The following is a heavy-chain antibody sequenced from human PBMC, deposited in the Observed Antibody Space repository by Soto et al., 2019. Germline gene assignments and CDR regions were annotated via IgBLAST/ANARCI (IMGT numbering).Heavy chain of an antibody. J-gene: IGHJ4*02. D-gene: IGHD2-15*01. CDR3: ARHTPAISISDH. V-gene: IGHV4-39*01. CDR1: GGSISSSSYY. Sequence: QLQLQESGPGLVKPSETLSLTCTVSGGSISSSSYYWGWIRQPPGKGLEWIGSIYYSGSTYYNPSLKSRVTISVDTSKNQFSLKLSSVTAADTAVYSWARHTPAISISDHWGQGTLVTVSS. CDR2: IYYSGST.